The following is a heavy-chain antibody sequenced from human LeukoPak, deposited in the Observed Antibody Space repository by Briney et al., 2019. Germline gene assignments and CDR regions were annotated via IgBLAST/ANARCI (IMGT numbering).Heavy chain of an antibody. CDR2: IIPIFGIA. Sequence: GASVKVSCKASGGTFSSYAISWVRQAPGQGLEWMGRIIPIFGIANYAQKFQGRVTITADKSTSTAYMELSSLRSEDTAVYYCAREAPDCGGDCYSGHFQHWGQGTLVTVSS. D-gene: IGHD2-21*02. CDR1: GGTFSSYA. J-gene: IGHJ1*01. V-gene: IGHV1-69*04. CDR3: AREAPDCGGDCYSGHFQH.